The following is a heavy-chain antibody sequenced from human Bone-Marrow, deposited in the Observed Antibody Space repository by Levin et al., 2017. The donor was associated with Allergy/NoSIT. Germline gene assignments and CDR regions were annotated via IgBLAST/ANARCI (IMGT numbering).Heavy chain of an antibody. CDR2: INMGGSDT. CDR1: GFSFSTYW. J-gene: IGHJ4*02. Sequence: GESLKISCTASGFSFSTYWMHWVRQAPGKGLMWVSHINMGGSDTTYADSVNGRFTISRDNAKNTLYLQMNSLRADDTAVYYCARGWYFLDYWGRGTLVTVSS. CDR3: ARGWYFLDY. D-gene: IGHD6-13*01. V-gene: IGHV3-74*01.